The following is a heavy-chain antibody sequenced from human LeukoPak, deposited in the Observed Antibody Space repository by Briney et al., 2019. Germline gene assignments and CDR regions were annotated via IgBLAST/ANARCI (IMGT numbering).Heavy chain of an antibody. D-gene: IGHD3-22*01. Sequence: ASVKVSCKASGYTFTSYGISWVRQAPGQGLECMGWINPNSGGTNYAQKFQGRVTITMYTSISKVYMELSRMRSDDTAVYYCASPYYYDRSGSPDAFDIWGQGTMVTVSS. J-gene: IGHJ3*02. CDR3: ASPYYYDRSGSPDAFDI. CDR2: INPNSGGT. CDR1: GYTFTSYG. V-gene: IGHV1-2*02.